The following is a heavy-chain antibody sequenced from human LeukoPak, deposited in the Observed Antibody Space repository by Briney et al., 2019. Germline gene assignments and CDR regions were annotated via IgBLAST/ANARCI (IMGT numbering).Heavy chain of an antibody. CDR3: ARGGTYDI. CDR2: MKQDGSQK. V-gene: IGHV3-7*01. Sequence: QPGGSLRLSCVASGFTFSRYWMTWFRQAPGKGLEWVANMKQDGSQKNYVDSVKGRFTISRDNAKKSLYLQMNSLRGEDTAVYYCARGGTYDIWGQGTRVTVSS. J-gene: IGHJ3*02. CDR1: GFTFSRYW.